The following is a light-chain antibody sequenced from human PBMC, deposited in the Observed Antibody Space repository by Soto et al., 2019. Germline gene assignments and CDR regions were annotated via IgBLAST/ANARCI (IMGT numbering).Light chain of an antibody. CDR2: AAS. CDR1: QGISSY. J-gene: IGKJ3*01. CDR3: QQLNSYPPFT. Sequence: DIQLTQSPSFLSASVGDRVTITCQASQGISSYLAWYQQKPGKAPKLLIYAASTLQSGVPSRFSGSGSGTEFTLTISSLQPEDFATYYCQQLNSYPPFTFGPGTKVDIK. V-gene: IGKV1-9*01.